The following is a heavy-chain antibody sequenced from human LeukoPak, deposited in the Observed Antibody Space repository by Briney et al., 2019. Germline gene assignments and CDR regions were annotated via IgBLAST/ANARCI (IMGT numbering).Heavy chain of an antibody. V-gene: IGHV4-34*01. CDR1: GGFLSGCY. J-gene: IGHJ6*03. CDR2: SNHSGST. Sequence: KPSPTLSLTCAVYGGFLSGCYWSWIRQPPGKGLEWIGESNHSGSTNYDPSLKGRVTISVDTSKNQFSLKLSSVTAEDTAVYYCARDKQLVRGFYYDYYYMDVWGKGTTVTVSS. CDR3: ARDKQLVRGFYYDYYYMDV. D-gene: IGHD6-6*01.